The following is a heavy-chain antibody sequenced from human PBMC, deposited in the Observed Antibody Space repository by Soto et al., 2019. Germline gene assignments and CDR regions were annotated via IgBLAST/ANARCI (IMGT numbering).Heavy chain of an antibody. CDR3: AKDVYSNQGY. Sequence: PGESLKISCQGSGYSFANYWIAWVRQMPGKGLEWVGVIYPGDSDTRYSPSFRGQVTISADKSISHVYLQWSSLKASDTAMYYCAKDVYSNQGYWGQGTLVTVS. CDR2: IYPGDSDT. D-gene: IGHD4-4*01. J-gene: IGHJ4*02. CDR1: GYSFANYW. V-gene: IGHV5-51*01.